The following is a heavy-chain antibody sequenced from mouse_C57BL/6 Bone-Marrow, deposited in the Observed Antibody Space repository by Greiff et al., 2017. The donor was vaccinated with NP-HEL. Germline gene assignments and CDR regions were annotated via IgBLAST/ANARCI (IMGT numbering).Heavy chain of an antibody. CDR3: TRREWLLPYYYAMDY. Sequence: EVKLVESGGGLVQPGGSMKLSCAASGFTFSDAWMDWVRQSPEKGLEWVAEIRNKANNHATYYAESVKGRFTISRDDSKSSVYLQMNSLRAEDTGIYYCTRREWLLPYYYAMDYWGQGTSVTVSS. D-gene: IGHD2-3*01. CDR2: IRNKANNHAT. V-gene: IGHV6-6*01. J-gene: IGHJ4*01. CDR1: GFTFSDAW.